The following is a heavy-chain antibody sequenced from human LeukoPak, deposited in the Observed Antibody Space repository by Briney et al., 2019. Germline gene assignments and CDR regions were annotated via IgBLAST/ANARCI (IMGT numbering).Heavy chain of an antibody. CDR3: ARGDDFSGDH. D-gene: IGHD1-1*01. CDR1: GFTFSNFW. Sequence: GGSLRLSCAVSGFTFSNFWMSWVRQAPGRGLEWVADIHPEGNEKYHVESVKGRFTISRDNAKNSLFLQMNGLRVEDTAVYYCARGDDFSGDHWGQGTLVTVSS. CDR2: IHPEGNEK. J-gene: IGHJ4*02. V-gene: IGHV3-7*04.